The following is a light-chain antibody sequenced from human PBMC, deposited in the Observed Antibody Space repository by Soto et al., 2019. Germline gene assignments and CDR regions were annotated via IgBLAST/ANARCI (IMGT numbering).Light chain of an antibody. J-gene: IGLJ3*02. CDR3: AAWDDSLRGWV. CDR2: RNN. Sequence: QSVLTQPPSASGTPGQRVTISCSGSFSKIGSNYVYWYQQFPGTAPKLLIYRNNQRPSGVPDRFSGSKSDTSASLAISGLRSDDEAQYYCAAWDDSLRGWVFGGGTQLTVL. CDR1: FSKIGSNY. V-gene: IGLV1-47*01.